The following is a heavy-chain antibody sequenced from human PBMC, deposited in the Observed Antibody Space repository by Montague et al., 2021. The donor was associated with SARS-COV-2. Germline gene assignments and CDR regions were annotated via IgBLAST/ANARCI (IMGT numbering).Heavy chain of an antibody. CDR3: ARIRDYDILTGSYSGFDY. D-gene: IGHD3-9*01. Sequence: VKPTQTLTLTCTFSGFSLSTSGMCVSWIRQPPGKAPEWLALIDWDDYKYYSTSLKTRLTISKDTSKNQVVLTMTNMDPVDTATYYCARIRDYDILTGSYSGFDYWGQGTLVTVSS. J-gene: IGHJ4*02. CDR2: IDWDDYK. V-gene: IGHV2-70*01. CDR1: GFSLSTSGMC.